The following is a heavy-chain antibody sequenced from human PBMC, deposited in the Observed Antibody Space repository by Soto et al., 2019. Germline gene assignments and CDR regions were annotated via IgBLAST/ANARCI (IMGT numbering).Heavy chain of an antibody. CDR2: IYYSGST. J-gene: IGHJ3*02. CDR3: ARRRYYYGSGSYYNEHDAFDI. D-gene: IGHD3-10*01. CDR1: GGSISSYY. Sequence: SETLSLTCTVSGGSISSYYWSWIRQPPGKGLEWIGYIYYSGSTNYTPSLKSRVTISVDTSKNQFSLKLSSVTAADTAVYYCARRRYYYGSGSYYNEHDAFDIWGQGTMVTVSS. V-gene: IGHV4-59*01.